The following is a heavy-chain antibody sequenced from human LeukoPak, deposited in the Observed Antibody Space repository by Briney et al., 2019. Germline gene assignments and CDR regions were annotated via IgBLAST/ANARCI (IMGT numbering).Heavy chain of an antibody. CDR3: ARAAVLGYCSGGSCYNAFDI. Sequence: ASVKVSCKASGYTFTSYAMNWVRQAPGQGPEWMGWINTNTGNPTYAQGFTGRFVFSLDTSVSTAYLQISSLKAEDTAVYYCARAAVLGYCSGGSCYNAFDIWGQGTMVTVSS. CDR2: INTNTGNP. D-gene: IGHD2-15*01. J-gene: IGHJ3*02. V-gene: IGHV7-4-1*02. CDR1: GYTFTSYA.